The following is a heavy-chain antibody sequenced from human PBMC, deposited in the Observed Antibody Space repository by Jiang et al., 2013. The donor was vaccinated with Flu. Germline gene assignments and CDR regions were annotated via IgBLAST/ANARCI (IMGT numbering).Heavy chain of an antibody. D-gene: IGHD3-16*01. CDR2: SDT. J-gene: IGHJ5*02. V-gene: IGHV5-51*01. CDR3: ARLGGGFDP. Sequence: SDTRYSPSFQGQVTISADKSISTAYLQWSSLKASDTAMYYCARLGGGFDPWGQGTLVTVSS.